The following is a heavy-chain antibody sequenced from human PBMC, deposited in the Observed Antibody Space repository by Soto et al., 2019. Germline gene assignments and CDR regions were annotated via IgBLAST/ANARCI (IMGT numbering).Heavy chain of an antibody. V-gene: IGHV3-7*01. D-gene: IGHD1-1*01. CDR3: ARTGDGHHDFLDY. Sequence: PGGSLRLSCAASGFTFRSYWMNWVRQAPGKGLEWVANINQDGDEDNLLDSVKGRFTISRDNAKNSLFLQMNSLRVDGTAVYYCARTGDGHHDFLDYWGQGALVTVPQ. J-gene: IGHJ4*02. CDR1: GFTFRSYW. CDR2: INQDGDED.